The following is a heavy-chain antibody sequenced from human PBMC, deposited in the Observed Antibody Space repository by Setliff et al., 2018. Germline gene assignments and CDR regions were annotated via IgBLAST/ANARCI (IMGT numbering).Heavy chain of an antibody. CDR2: IYYGGTT. Sequence: SETLSLTCTVSGGSISRYHWSWIRQPPGKGLEWIGYIYYGGTTNYNPSLKSRVSISLDTSKNQFSLKLSSVTAADTAVYYCARVRARVIVATPPNNWFDPWGQGTLVTVSS. CDR1: GGSISRYH. D-gene: IGHD2-15*01. V-gene: IGHV4-59*12. J-gene: IGHJ5*02. CDR3: ARVRARVIVATPPNNWFDP.